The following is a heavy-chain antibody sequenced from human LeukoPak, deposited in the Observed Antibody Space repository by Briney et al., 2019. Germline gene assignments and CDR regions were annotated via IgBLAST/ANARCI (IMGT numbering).Heavy chain of an antibody. Sequence: SETLSPTCTVSGGSISSYYWSWIRQPPGKGLEWIGYIYYSGSTNYNPSLKSRVTISVDTSKNQFSLKLSSVTAADTAVYYCARWLQGNWFDPWGQGTLVTVSS. CDR2: IYYSGST. D-gene: IGHD5-24*01. V-gene: IGHV4-59*08. CDR3: ARWLQGNWFDP. CDR1: GGSISSYY. J-gene: IGHJ5*02.